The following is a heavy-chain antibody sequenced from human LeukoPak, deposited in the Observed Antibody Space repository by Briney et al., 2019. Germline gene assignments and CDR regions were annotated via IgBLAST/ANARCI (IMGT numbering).Heavy chain of an antibody. Sequence: ASVKVSCKASGYTFTGYYMHWVRQAPGQGLEWMGWINPNSGGTNYAQKFQGRVTMTEDTSTDTAYMELSSLRSEDTAVYYCATTGSGNYYYYYMDVWGKGTTVTVSS. CDR1: GYTFTGYY. J-gene: IGHJ6*03. CDR2: INPNSGGT. CDR3: ATTGSGNYYYYYMDV. D-gene: IGHD3-10*01. V-gene: IGHV1-2*02.